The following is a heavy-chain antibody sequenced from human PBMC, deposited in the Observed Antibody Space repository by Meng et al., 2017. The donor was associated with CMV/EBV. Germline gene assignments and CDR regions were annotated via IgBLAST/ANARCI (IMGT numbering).Heavy chain of an antibody. V-gene: IGHV1-18*01. J-gene: IGHJ4*02. CDR2: ISAYNGNT. Sequence: QVLLVQSGTEVKKPGASVKVSCKASGYTFTSYGISWVRQAPGQGLEWMGWISAYNGNTNYAQKLQGRVTMTTDTSTSTAYMELRSLRSDDTAVYYCARDPAWSVITPRRGFDYWGQGTLVTVSS. CDR1: GYTFTSYG. D-gene: IGHD2-15*01. CDR3: ARDPAWSVITPRRGFDY.